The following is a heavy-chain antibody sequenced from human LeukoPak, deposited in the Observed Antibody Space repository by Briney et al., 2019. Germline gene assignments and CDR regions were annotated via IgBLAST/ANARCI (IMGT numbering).Heavy chain of an antibody. CDR1: GFTFSSYG. J-gene: IGHJ6*02. D-gene: IGHD3-16*01. Sequence: GRSLRLSCAASGFTFSSYGMHWVRQAPGKGLEWVAVISYDGSNKYYADSVKGRFTISRDNSKNTLYLQMNSLRAEDTAVYYCAIRVLGGQNYYYYYGMDVWGQGTTVTVSS. CDR2: ISYDGSNK. V-gene: IGHV3-30*03. CDR3: AIRVLGGQNYYYYYGMDV.